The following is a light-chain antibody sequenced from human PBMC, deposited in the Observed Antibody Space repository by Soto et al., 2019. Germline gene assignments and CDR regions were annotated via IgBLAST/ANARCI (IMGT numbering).Light chain of an antibody. J-gene: IGKJ1*01. V-gene: IGKV3-20*01. CDR2: GAS. CDR3: QQYGSSGT. Sequence: EIVLKQSPGTLSLYPGERATLSCRASQSVSNNYLAWYQQKPGQAPRLLIYGASNRATGIPDRFSGSGSGTDFTLTISRLEPEDFAVYYCQQYGSSGTFGQGTNVDIK. CDR1: QSVSNNY.